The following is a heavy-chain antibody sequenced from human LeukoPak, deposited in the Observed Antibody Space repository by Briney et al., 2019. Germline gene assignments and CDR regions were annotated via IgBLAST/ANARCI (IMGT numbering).Heavy chain of an antibody. CDR3: ARPTARLGWFDP. V-gene: IGHV4-38-2*02. J-gene: IGHJ5*02. Sequence: SETLSLTCTVSGYSISSGSYWGWIRQPPGKGLEWVGSIYHSGSTYHNPSLKSRVTISVDTSKNQFSLKLRSVTAADTAVYYCARPTARLGWFDPWGQGTLVTVSS. D-gene: IGHD6-6*01. CDR1: GYSISSGSY. CDR2: IYHSGST.